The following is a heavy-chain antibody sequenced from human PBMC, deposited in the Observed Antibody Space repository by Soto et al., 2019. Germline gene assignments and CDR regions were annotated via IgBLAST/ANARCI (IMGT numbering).Heavy chain of an antibody. CDR3: VRDGSGNLYLNWFDP. CDR2: ISSHSSTL. Sequence: GGSLRLSCAASGFTFSSYSMNWVRQAPGKGLEWISYISSHSSTLYYADSVKGRFTTSRDNAGKSLYLQMNSLRDEDTAVYYCVRDGSGNLYLNWFDPWGQGTMVTVSS. V-gene: IGHV3-48*02. CDR1: GFTFSSYS. J-gene: IGHJ5*01. D-gene: IGHD6-19*01.